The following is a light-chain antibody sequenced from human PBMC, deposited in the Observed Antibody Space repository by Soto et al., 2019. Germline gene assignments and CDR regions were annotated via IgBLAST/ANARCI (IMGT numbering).Light chain of an antibody. CDR3: QQYSSWLWT. CDR1: QSVSSK. V-gene: IGKV3-15*01. CDR2: GAS. J-gene: IGKJ1*01. Sequence: EIVLTQSPATLSVSPGEGATLSCMASQSVSSKLAWYQQKPGQAPRLLIYGASTRATGIPARFSGSGSGTEFTLIISSLQSEDSAVYYCQQYSSWLWTFGQGTKVDI.